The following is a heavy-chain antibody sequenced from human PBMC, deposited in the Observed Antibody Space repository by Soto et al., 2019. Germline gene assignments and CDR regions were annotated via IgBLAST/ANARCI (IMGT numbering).Heavy chain of an antibody. D-gene: IGHD2-15*01. V-gene: IGHV4-31*03. Sequence: QVQLQESGPGLVKPSQTLSLTCTVSGGSISSGGYYWSWIRQHPGKGLEWIGYIYYSGSTYYNPSLKSRVTLSVDTPKNQFSLKLSSVTAAETAVYYCAREGCSGGSCIFDSWGQGTWSPSPQ. CDR2: IYYSGST. CDR3: AREGCSGGSCIFDS. J-gene: IGHJ4*02. CDR1: GGSISSGGYY.